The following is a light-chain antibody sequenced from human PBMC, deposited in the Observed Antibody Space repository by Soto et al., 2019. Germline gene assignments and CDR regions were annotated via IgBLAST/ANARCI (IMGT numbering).Light chain of an antibody. J-gene: IGLJ1*01. Sequence: QSVLTQPASVSGSPGQSIPISCTGTSSDVGGYNYASWYQQHPGKAPKLMIYEVNNRPSGVSSRFSGSKSGNTASLTISGLQAEDEADYYCSSFTSTSTYVFGTGTKLTVL. CDR3: SSFTSTSTYV. CDR2: EVN. V-gene: IGLV2-14*01. CDR1: SSDVGGYNY.